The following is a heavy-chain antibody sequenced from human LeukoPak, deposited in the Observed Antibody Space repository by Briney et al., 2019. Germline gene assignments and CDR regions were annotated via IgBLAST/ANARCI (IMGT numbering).Heavy chain of an antibody. J-gene: IGHJ4*02. CDR1: GFTFSSHW. Sequence: GGSLRLACAASGFTFSSHWMSWVRQAPGKGLEWVGNIKQDGSEKNYVDSVKGRFTISRDNGKNSLYLQMNSLRVEDTAVYYCARGSSAIEYWGQGTLFTVSS. V-gene: IGHV3-7*01. CDR3: ARGSSAIEY. D-gene: IGHD6-19*01. CDR2: IKQDGSEK.